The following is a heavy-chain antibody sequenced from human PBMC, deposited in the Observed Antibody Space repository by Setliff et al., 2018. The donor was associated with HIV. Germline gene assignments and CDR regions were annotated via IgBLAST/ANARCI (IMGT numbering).Heavy chain of an antibody. D-gene: IGHD1-26*01. CDR1: GDTFSSYA. CDR3: ASYSGSYYFILHYAMDV. J-gene: IGHJ6*02. Sequence: ASVKVSCKASGDTFSSYAISWVRQAPGQGLEWMGGIIPVLGLSYYAQNFQGRVTITADESTSTAYMELSSLRSEDTAVYYCASYSGSYYFILHYAMDVWGQGTTVTVSS. V-gene: IGHV1-69*10. CDR2: IIPVLGLS.